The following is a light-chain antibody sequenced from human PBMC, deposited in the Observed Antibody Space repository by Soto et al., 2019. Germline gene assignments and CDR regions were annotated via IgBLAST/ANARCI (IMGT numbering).Light chain of an antibody. V-gene: IGKV3-20*01. J-gene: IGKJ2*01. CDR2: GAF. Sequence: EIVLTQSPATLSLSPGERATLSCRASQSVSSYLAWYQQKPGQAPRLLIYGAFTRATGIPDRFSGSGSGTDFTLTISRLEPEDFAVYYCQQYGSSPRSFGQGTKLEIK. CDR3: QQYGSSPRS. CDR1: QSVSSY.